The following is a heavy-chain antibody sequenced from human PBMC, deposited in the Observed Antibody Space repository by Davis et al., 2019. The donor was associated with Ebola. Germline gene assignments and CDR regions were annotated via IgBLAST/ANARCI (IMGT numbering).Heavy chain of an antibody. CDR2: ISGSGGST. CDR1: GFTFSSYA. CDR3: ARAIGNSVAFDI. D-gene: IGHD1-26*01. Sequence: PGGSLRLSCAASGFTFSSYAMSWVRQAPGKGLEWVSAISGSGGSTYYADSVKGRFTISRDNSKNTLYLQMNSLRAEDTAVYYCARAIGNSVAFDIWGQGTMVTVSS. V-gene: IGHV3-23*01. J-gene: IGHJ3*02.